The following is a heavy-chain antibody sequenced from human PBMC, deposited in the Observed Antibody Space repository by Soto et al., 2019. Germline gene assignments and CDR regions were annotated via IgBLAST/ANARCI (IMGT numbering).Heavy chain of an antibody. J-gene: IGHJ4*02. CDR3: ARDGGGATSINY. Sequence: ESGGGLVKPGGSLRLSCAASGFTFSSYSMNWVRQAPGKGLEWVSSISSSSSYIYYADSVKGRFTISRDNAKNSLYLQMNSLRAEDTAVYYCARDGGGATSINYWGQGTLVTVSS. CDR2: ISSSSSYI. V-gene: IGHV3-21*01. D-gene: IGHD1-26*01. CDR1: GFTFSSYS.